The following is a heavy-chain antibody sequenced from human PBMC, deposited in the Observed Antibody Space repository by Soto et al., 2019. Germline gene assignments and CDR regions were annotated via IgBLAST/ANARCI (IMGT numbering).Heavy chain of an antibody. CDR1: GGSISSGGYY. J-gene: IGHJ4*02. CDR3: ARERFPRALDTPYVDY. CDR2: IYYSGST. V-gene: IGHV4-31*03. D-gene: IGHD2-2*02. Sequence: SETLSLTCTVSGGSISSGGYYWSWIRQHPGKGLEWIGYIYYSGSTYYNPSLKSRVTISVDTSKNQFSLKLSSVTAADTAVYYCARERFPRALDTPYVDYWGQGTLVTVSS.